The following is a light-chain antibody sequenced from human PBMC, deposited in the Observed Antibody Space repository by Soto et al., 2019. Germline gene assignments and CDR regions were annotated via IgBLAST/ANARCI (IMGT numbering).Light chain of an antibody. CDR3: VTWESSLSADV. V-gene: IGLV1-51*01. Sequence: QSVLTQPPSVSSAPVQQVTIACSGSSSNLGNNYVSWFQQLPGTAPKLLIYDNNKRTSGIPDRFAGSKSGTAATLGITGLQAGDEDDYYCVTWESSLSADVFGTGTTLTV. J-gene: IGLJ1*01. CDR2: DNN. CDR1: SSNLGNNY.